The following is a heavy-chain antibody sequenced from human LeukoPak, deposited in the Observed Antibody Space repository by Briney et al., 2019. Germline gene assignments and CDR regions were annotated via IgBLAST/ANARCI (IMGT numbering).Heavy chain of an antibody. J-gene: IGHJ3*02. D-gene: IGHD3/OR15-3a*01. CDR1: GGTFSSYA. V-gene: IGHV1-69*06. CDR2: IIPIFGTA. Sequence: SVKVSCKASGGTFSSYAISWVRQAPGQGLEWMGGIIPIFGTANYAQKFQGRVTITADKSTCTAYMELHRIRSEDKAADYCDRDVFGNIDASTAYDFYDMWRQGTMVIVSS. CDR3: DRDVFGNIDASTAYDFYDM.